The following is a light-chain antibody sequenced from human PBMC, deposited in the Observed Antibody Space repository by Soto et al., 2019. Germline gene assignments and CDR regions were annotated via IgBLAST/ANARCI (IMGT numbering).Light chain of an antibody. CDR3: QQHNPYSPYT. V-gene: IGKV1-5*03. CDR1: QSITNC. Sequence: DIPMTQSPSTLSASVGDRVTITCRASQSITNCLAWYQQKPGKAPKLLIFDASSLRSGVPSRFSGSGSGTEFTLTISSLQPEDFATYYCQQHNPYSPYTFGQGTKREIK. CDR2: DAS. J-gene: IGKJ2*01.